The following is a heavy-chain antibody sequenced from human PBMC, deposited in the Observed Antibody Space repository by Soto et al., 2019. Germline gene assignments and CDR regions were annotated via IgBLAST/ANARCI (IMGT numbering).Heavy chain of an antibody. V-gene: IGHV3-30*03. Sequence: GGSLRLSCAGSGYSFGRFVMVWVRQAPGKGLEWVAVLSYDGSTKYYADSVKGRFTISRDNSRNTLYLEMNSLKTEDTAVYYCARGQSSTVITSTHFDPWGQGALVTVSS. D-gene: IGHD1-20*01. CDR1: GYSFGRFV. J-gene: IGHJ5*02. CDR2: LSYDGSTK. CDR3: ARGQSSTVITSTHFDP.